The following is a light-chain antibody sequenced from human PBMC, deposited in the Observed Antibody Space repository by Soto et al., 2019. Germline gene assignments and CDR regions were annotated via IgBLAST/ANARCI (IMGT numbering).Light chain of an antibody. CDR3: QQSYNSPRT. Sequence: DIQMTQSPSSLSASVGDRATITCRASQSISTYLNWYQQKPGKAPTLLIHGASTLQSGVPSRFSGSGSGTDFTLTISSLQPEDFATYYCQQSYNSPRTFGQGTKVEIK. V-gene: IGKV1-39*01. J-gene: IGKJ1*01. CDR2: GAS. CDR1: QSISTY.